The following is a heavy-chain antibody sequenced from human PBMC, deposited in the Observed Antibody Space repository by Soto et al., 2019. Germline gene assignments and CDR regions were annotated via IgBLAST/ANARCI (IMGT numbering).Heavy chain of an antibody. D-gene: IGHD5-12*01. J-gene: IGHJ4*02. CDR2: ISGSGST. Sequence: EVQLLESGGGLVQPGGSLRLSCAASVFTFSNYAMNWVRQAPGKGLEWVSAISGSGSTYYADSVKDRFTISRDNSKNTLYLQMNSLRAEDTAVYYCAKVHLRLDYFDYWGPGTLVTVSS. V-gene: IGHV3-23*01. CDR1: VFTFSNYA. CDR3: AKVHLRLDYFDY.